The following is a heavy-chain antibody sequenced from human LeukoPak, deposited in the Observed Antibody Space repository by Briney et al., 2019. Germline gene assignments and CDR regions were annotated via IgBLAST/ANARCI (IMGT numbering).Heavy chain of an antibody. CDR1: GYTFTGYY. CDR3: ASSIWFGELPFDY. CDR2: INPNSGGT. J-gene: IGHJ4*02. D-gene: IGHD3-10*01. Sequence: ASVKVSCKASGYTFTGYYMHWVRQAPGHGLEWMGWINPNSGGTNYAQKFQGRVTMTRDTSISTAYMELSRLRSDDTAEYYCASSIWFGELPFDYWGQGTLVTVSS. V-gene: IGHV1-2*02.